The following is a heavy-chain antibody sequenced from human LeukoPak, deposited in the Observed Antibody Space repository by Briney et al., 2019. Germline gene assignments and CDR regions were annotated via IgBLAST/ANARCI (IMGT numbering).Heavy chain of an antibody. J-gene: IGHJ4*02. CDR2: TYYRSKWYN. CDR3: ARQNFVVVTAIRIFDY. Sequence: SQTLSLTCAISGDSVSSNSAAWDWIRQSPSRGLEWLGRTYYRSKWYNDYAVSVKSRITIDPDTSKNQFSLKLTSVTAADTAVYYCARQNFVVVTAIRIFDYWGQGTLVTVSS. V-gene: IGHV6-1*01. CDR1: GDSVSSNSAA. D-gene: IGHD2-21*02.